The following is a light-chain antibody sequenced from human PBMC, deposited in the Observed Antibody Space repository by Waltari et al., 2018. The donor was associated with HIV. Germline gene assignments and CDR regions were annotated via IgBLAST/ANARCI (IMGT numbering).Light chain of an antibody. J-gene: IGKJ4*02. Sequence: DIHLTQSPPFLSSSIGDRVTISCRATQGINSYLAWYQQKPGKAPKRLIYVASTLRSGVPSRFSGSGSGTEFTLTISNLQPEDSATYYCQQLNSYPRTFGGGTKVETK. V-gene: IGKV1-9*01. CDR1: QGINSY. CDR3: QQLNSYPRT. CDR2: VAS.